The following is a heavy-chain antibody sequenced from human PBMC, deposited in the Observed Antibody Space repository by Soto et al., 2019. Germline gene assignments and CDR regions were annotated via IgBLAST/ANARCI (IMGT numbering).Heavy chain of an antibody. CDR3: ARDPFPDCSSTSCYGPNWYFDL. CDR1: GFTFSSYS. CDR2: ISSSSSYI. Sequence: PGGSLXLSCAASGFTFSSYSMNWVRQAPGKGLEWVSSISSSSSYIYYADSVKGRFTISRDNAKNSLYLQMNSLRAEDTAVYYCARDPFPDCSSTSCYGPNWYFDLWGRGTLVTVSS. V-gene: IGHV3-21*01. J-gene: IGHJ2*01. D-gene: IGHD2-2*01.